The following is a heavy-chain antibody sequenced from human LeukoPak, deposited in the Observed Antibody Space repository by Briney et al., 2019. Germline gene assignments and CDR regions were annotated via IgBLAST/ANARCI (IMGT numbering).Heavy chain of an antibody. V-gene: IGHV3-53*01. Sequence: GGSLRLSCAAAGFTVSNNYMSWVRQVPGKGPEWVSGILDNGDTNYADSVKGRFTISRDNSKNTLYLQMSSLRADDTAVYYCVRGRLFRGGFDSWGQGTLVTVS. D-gene: IGHD2-15*01. CDR2: ILDNGDT. J-gene: IGHJ4*02. CDR1: GFTVSNNY. CDR3: VRGRLFRGGFDS.